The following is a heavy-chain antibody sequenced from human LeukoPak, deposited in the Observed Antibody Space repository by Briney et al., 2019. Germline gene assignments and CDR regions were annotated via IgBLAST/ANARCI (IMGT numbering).Heavy chain of an antibody. CDR2: VSGSGGST. V-gene: IGHV3-23*01. CDR1: GFTFSNYA. J-gene: IGHJ5*02. CDR3: AKAPGSGHDIGNWFDP. D-gene: IGHD5-12*01. Sequence: GGSLRLSCAASGFTFSNYAMSWVRQAPGKGLEWVSAVSGSGGSTYYADSEKGRFSVSRNNSKNTLYMQMKSLRADDTAVYYCAKAPGSGHDIGNWFDPWGQGTLVTVSS.